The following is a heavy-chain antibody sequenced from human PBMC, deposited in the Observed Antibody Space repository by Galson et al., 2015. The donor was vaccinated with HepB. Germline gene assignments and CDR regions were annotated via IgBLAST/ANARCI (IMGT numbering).Heavy chain of an antibody. CDR3: AREDYGGPWGGSRFDY. J-gene: IGHJ4*02. D-gene: IGHD3-16*01. CDR2: ISSSSSTI. CDR1: GFTFSSYS. V-gene: IGHV3-48*01. Sequence: SLRLSCAASGFTFSSYSMNWVRQAPGKGLEWVSYISSSSSTIYYADSVKGRFTISRDNAKNSLYLQMNSLRAEDTAVYYCAREDYGGPWGGSRFDYWGQGTLVTVSS.